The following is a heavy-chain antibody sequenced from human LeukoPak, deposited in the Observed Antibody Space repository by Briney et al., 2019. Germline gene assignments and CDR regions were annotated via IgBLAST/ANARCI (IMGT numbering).Heavy chain of an antibody. J-gene: IGHJ3*02. Sequence: SETLSLTCAVSGGSFSGYYWSWIRQPPGKGLEWIGEINHSGSTNYNPSLQSRVTISLDTSKNQFSLNRSYVTDADTAVYYCARVHGSPRMVVLLWFGSQRHAAFDIWGQGTMVTVSS. CDR1: GGSFSGYY. D-gene: IGHD3-10*01. V-gene: IGHV4-34*01. CDR2: INHSGST. CDR3: ARVHGSPRMVVLLWFGSQRHAAFDI.